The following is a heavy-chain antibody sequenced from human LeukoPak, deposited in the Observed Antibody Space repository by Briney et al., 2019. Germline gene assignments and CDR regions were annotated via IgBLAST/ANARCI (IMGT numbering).Heavy chain of an antibody. Sequence: PGGPLRLSCGASGFNLRSYGMHWVRDARGKGGEGVAFILYDGSNNYYADSVKGRFTISRDNCKNTLYLQMTSLRAEDTAVYYCAKERGGSSPTYFDYWGQGTLVTASP. J-gene: IGHJ4*02. CDR2: ILYDGSNN. CDR3: AKERGGSSPTYFDY. D-gene: IGHD2-15*01. V-gene: IGHV3-30*02. CDR1: GFNLRSYG.